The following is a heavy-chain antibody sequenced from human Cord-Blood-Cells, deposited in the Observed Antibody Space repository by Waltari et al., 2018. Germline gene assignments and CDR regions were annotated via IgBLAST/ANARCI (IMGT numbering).Heavy chain of an antibody. J-gene: IGHJ4*02. CDR1: DGSISSTSYS. Sequence: LQLQESGPGLVKPSETLSHTCTVSDGSISSTSYSLVWIRQPPGKGLEWIGSIYYSGSTYYNPSLKSRGTISVETSKIQFSLKLSSVTAADTAVYYCARELNDFDYWGQGTLVTVSS. D-gene: IGHD1-1*01. CDR2: IYYSGST. V-gene: IGHV4-39*02. CDR3: ARELNDFDY.